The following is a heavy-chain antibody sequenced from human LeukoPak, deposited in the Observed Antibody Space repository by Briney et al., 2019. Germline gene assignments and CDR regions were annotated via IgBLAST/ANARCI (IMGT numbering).Heavy chain of an antibody. D-gene: IGHD3-22*01. V-gene: IGHV3-15*07. CDR1: GFTFSNAW. CDR3: ATGFYDST. J-gene: IGHJ5*02. Sequence: GGSLRLSCATSGFTFSNAWMNWVRQAPGKGLEWVGRIRSNSDGGTIDYAAPVKGRFTLSRDDSKTTLYLQMNSLQTEDTAVYYCATGFYDSTWGQGTLVTVSS. CDR2: IRSNSDGGTI.